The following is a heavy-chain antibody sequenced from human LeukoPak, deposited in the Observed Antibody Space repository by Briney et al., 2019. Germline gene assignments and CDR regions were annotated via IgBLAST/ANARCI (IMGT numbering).Heavy chain of an antibody. J-gene: IGHJ4*02. CDR3: ARQVVAVAGTGYFDY. CDR1: GGSIRSSSDY. D-gene: IGHD6-19*01. CDR2: IYYSGST. V-gene: IGHV4-39*01. Sequence: SDTLSLTCSVWGGSIRSSSDYWGWIRRPPGKGLEWIGRIYYSGSTYYNESLKSRGTISVDTSKNQFSLTLNSVTAADTAVYFCARQVVAVAGTGYFDYWGQGTLVTVSS.